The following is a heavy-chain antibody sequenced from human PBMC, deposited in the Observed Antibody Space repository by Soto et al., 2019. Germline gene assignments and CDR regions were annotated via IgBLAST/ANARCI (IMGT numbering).Heavy chain of an antibody. Sequence: QLQLQESGPGLVKPSETLSLTCTVSGDSIRNRNYYWGWIRQPPGKGLEWIVSRYDDGSTFYNPSLKRRVTISIDTSKNQFSLKLTSVTAADTAVYYCARDKITGLFDYWGQGTLVTVSS. CDR1: GDSIRNRNYY. D-gene: IGHD2-8*02. CDR3: ARDKITGLFDY. CDR2: RYDDGST. V-gene: IGHV4-39*02. J-gene: IGHJ4*02.